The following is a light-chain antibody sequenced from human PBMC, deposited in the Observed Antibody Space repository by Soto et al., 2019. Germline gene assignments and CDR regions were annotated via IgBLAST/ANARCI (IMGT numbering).Light chain of an antibody. CDR1: QSISSY. V-gene: IGKV1-39*01. CDR2: AAS. CDR3: QQSYGTVT. Sequence: DIQMTQSPSSLSASVGDRVTTTCRASQSISSYLNWYQQKPGKAPKLLIYAASSLQSGVPSRFSGSGSGTDFTLTISSLQPEDFATYYCQQSYGTVTFGGGTRWIS. J-gene: IGKJ4*01.